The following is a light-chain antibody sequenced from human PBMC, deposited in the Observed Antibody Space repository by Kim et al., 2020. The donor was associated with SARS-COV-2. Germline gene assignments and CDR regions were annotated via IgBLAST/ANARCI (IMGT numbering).Light chain of an antibody. CDR2: EDH. CDR1: SGSISSDF. Sequence: NFMLTQAHSVSGSPGKTVIIPCTRSSGSISSDFVQWFQQRPGTSPTTVIYEDHVRPSGVPYRFSGFVDRSSNSAPLTISGLKSEDEADYYCQTYHDNAWVFGGGTQLTVL. CDR3: QTYHDNAWV. J-gene: IGLJ3*02. V-gene: IGLV6-57*01.